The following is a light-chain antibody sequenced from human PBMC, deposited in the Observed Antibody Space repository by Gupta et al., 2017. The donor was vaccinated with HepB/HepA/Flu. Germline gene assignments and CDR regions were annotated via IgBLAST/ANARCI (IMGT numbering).Light chain of an antibody. CDR1: QSIGNW. CDR2: KAS. J-gene: IGKJ1*01. V-gene: IGKV1-5*03. Sequence: DIKMTQPPSPLIGYVGDRVTITCRASQSIGNWLAWYQQKPGKAPKLLIYKASSLESGVPSRFSGSGSGTEFTLTISSLQPDDFATYYCQQYNNYSWTFGPGTKVEIK. CDR3: QQYNNYSWT.